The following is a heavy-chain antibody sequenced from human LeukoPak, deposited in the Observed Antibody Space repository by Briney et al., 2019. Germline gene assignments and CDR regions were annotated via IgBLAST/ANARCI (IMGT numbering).Heavy chain of an antibody. V-gene: IGHV4-4*07. CDR3: AGNHDSGDNGGAFDV. CDR2: FYTSGGT. Sequence: PSETLSLTCTISGGSFSSYHWSWIRQPAGKGLEWIGRFYTSGGTNYNPSLRSRVTISVATAKSQFSVKLNSVTAADTAVYYCAGNHDSGDNGGAFDVWGQGTMVSVSS. D-gene: IGHD4-17*01. J-gene: IGHJ3*01. CDR1: GGSFSSYH.